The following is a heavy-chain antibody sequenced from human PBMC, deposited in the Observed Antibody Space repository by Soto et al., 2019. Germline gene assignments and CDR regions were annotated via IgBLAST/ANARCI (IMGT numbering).Heavy chain of an antibody. V-gene: IGHV4-31*03. Sequence: QVQLQESDPGLVKPSQTLSLTCTVSGGSINSGGYYWSWIRQYPRKGLEGIGYIYYSGSTYSTPSLKSRVTISRDTSMNQYSLKLNSVTAASSAVYYCARDREYCSGCSCTDAFDIWGQGTLVTVSS. D-gene: IGHD2-15*01. CDR1: GGSINSGGYY. CDR2: IYYSGST. J-gene: IGHJ3*02. CDR3: ARDREYCSGCSCTDAFDI.